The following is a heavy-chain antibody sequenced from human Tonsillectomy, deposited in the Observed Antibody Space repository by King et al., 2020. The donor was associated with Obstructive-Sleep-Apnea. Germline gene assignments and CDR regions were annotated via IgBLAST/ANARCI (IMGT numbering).Heavy chain of an antibody. V-gene: IGHV3-23*04. Sequence: VQLVESGGDLVQPGGSLRLSCAASGFTFRSYAMSWVRQAAGEGLEWVSGLSGSGGITDYADSVKGRFTISRDNSKNTVYLKMNSLRAEDTAVYYCAKDSMDYDTLTGPVDYWGQGTLVTVSS. CDR1: GFTFRSYA. CDR2: LSGSGGIT. D-gene: IGHD3-9*01. J-gene: IGHJ4*02. CDR3: AKDSMDYDTLTGPVDY.